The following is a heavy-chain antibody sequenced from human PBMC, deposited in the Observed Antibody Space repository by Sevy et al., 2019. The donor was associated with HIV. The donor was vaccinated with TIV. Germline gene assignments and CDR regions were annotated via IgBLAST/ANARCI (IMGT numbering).Heavy chain of an antibody. V-gene: IGHV3-7*03. CDR1: GFTFNRYW. D-gene: IGHD1-26*01. Sequence: GGCLRLSCAASGFTFNRYWMNWVRQAPGKGLQWVANIKLDGSEKYYLDSVRGRFTISRDNAKNSLYLQMNSLRAEDTAVYYCARDCNSATCLWGLDVWGLGTTVTVSS. J-gene: IGHJ6*02. CDR3: ARDCNSATCLWGLDV. CDR2: IKLDGSEK.